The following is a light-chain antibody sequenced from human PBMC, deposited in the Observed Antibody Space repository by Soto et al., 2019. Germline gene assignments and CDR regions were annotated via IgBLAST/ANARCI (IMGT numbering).Light chain of an antibody. CDR1: QSVSGKY. J-gene: IGKJ5*01. CDR3: QHYGSSPPIT. Sequence: DIVLTQSPGTLSLSPGERATLSCRASQSVSGKYLAWYQQKPGQAPRFLIYAASSRATGIPDRFSGSGSGTDFTLTISRLEPEDFAVYYCQHYGSSPPITFGQGTRLEIK. CDR2: AAS. V-gene: IGKV3-20*01.